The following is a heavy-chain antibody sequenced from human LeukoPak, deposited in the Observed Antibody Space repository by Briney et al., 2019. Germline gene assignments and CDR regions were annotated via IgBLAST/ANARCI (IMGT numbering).Heavy chain of an antibody. V-gene: IGHV3-23*01. CDR2: ISGSGGST. Sequence: GGSLRLSCAASGFTFSSYAMSWVRQAPGRGLEWVSAISGSGGSTYYAASVKGRFTISRDNSKNTLYLQMNSLRAEDTAVYYCATDALYYFDYWGQGTLVTVSS. J-gene: IGHJ4*02. CDR1: GFTFSSYA. CDR3: ATDALYYFDY.